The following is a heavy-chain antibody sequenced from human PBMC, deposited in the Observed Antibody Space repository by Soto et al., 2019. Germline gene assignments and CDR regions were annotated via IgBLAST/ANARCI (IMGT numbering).Heavy chain of an antibody. V-gene: IGHV3-7*01. CDR3: ARVIRGTTDPKGLYYYYYMDV. J-gene: IGHJ6*03. CDR1: GFTFSSYW. Sequence: GGSLRLSCAASGFTFSSYWMSWVRQAPGKGLEWVANIKQDGSEKYYVDSVKGRFTISRDNAKNSLYLQMNSLRAEDTAVYYCARVIRGTTDPKGLYYYYYMDVWGKGTTVTVSS. D-gene: IGHD1-1*01. CDR2: IKQDGSEK.